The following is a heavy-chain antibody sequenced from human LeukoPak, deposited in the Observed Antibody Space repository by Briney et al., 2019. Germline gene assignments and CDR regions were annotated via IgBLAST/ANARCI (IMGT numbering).Heavy chain of an antibody. CDR3: ARAPHYYDSSGYYFDY. D-gene: IGHD3-22*01. CDR2: ISSSSSYI. Sequence: PGGSLRLSCAASGFTFSSYSMNWVRQAPGKGLEWVSSISSSSSYIYYADSVKGRFTISRDNAKNSLYLQMNSLRAEDTAVYYCARAPHYYDSSGYYFDYWGQGTLVTVSS. J-gene: IGHJ4*02. V-gene: IGHV3-21*01. CDR1: GFTFSSYS.